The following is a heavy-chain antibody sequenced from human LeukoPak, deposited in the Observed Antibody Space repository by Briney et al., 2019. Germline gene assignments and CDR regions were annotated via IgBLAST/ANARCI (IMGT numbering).Heavy chain of an antibody. CDR3: ARRPIAAAGKGFDP. J-gene: IGHJ5*02. V-gene: IGHV4-34*01. CDR2: INHSGST. D-gene: IGHD6-13*01. CDR1: GGSFSGYY. Sequence: SETLSLTCAVYGGSFSGYYWSWIRQPPGKGLEWIGEINHSGSTNYNPSLKSRVTISVDTSKNQFSLKLSSVTAADTAVYYCARRPIAAAGKGFDPSGQGTLVSVSS.